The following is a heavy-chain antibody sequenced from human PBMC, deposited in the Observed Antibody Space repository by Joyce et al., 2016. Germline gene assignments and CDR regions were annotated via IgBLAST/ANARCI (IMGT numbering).Heavy chain of an antibody. V-gene: IGHV1-46*01. J-gene: IGHJ4*02. CDR2: INPSGGST. D-gene: IGHD1-1*01. CDR3: AREIWNQYYFDY. Sequence: QVQLVQSGAEVKKPGASVKVSCKASGYTFTSYYMHWVRQAPGQGLECMGIINPSGGSTTYAQKFQGRVTMTRDTSTSTVYMELSSLRSEDTAVYYCAREIWNQYYFDYWGQGTLVTVSS. CDR1: GYTFTSYY.